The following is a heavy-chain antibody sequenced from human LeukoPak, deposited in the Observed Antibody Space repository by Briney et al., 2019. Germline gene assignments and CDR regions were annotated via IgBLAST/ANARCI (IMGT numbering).Heavy chain of an antibody. D-gene: IGHD6-25*01. V-gene: IGHV3-23*01. CDR2: ISGSGATT. CDR3: ARRSAAKDAFDI. CDR1: GFTFSNYA. Sequence: GGSLRLSCAASGFTFSNYAMSWVRQASGKGLEWVSGISGSGATTYYADSVKGRFTISRDNAKNTLYLQMNSLRAEDTAVYYCARRSAAKDAFDIWGQGTMVTVSS. J-gene: IGHJ3*02.